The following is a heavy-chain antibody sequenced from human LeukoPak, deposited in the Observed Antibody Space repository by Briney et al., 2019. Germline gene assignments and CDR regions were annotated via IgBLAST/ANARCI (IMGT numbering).Heavy chain of an antibody. V-gene: IGHV3-23*01. CDR3: VREAGYCAPVCVKTNWFDP. Sequence: GGSLRLSCAASGFPFSSHALSWVRQPPGKGLEWVAAISNGKTYYADSVRGRFAISRDDSTNTVYLHMNSLRDEDTALYHCVREAGYCAPVCVKTNWFDPWGQGTLVTVSS. CDR1: GFPFSSHA. D-gene: IGHD2-15*01. J-gene: IGHJ5*02. CDR2: ISNGKT.